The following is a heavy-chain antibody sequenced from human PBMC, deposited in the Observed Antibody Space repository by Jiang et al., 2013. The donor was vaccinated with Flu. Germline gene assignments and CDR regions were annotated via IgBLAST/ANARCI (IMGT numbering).Heavy chain of an antibody. J-gene: IGHJ5*02. CDR3: ARDVAEHHGSGIWWFDP. D-gene: IGHD3-10*01. V-gene: IGHV4-4*07. CDR1: GVSISSYH. CDR2: IYSSGYSEST. Sequence: PGLVKPSETLSLTCSVSGVSISSYHWTWIRQPAGKRLEWIGRIYSSGYSESTYYNPSLKSRVTMSIDRSKNQFSLQLHSVTAADTAVYFCARDVAEHHGSGIWWFDPWGQGTLVTVSS.